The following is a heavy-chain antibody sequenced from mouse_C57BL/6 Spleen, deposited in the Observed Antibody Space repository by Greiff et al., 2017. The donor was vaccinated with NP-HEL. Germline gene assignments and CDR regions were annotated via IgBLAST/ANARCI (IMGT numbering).Heavy chain of an antibody. CDR3: ATSSYYYGSSLYFDY. J-gene: IGHJ2*01. Sequence: LKESGPELVKPGASVKISCKASGYSFTDYNMNWVKQSNGKSLEWIGVINPNYGTTSYNQKFKGKATLTVDQSSSTAYMQLNSLTSEDSAVYYCATSSYYYGSSLYFDYWGQGTTLTVSS. CDR1: GYSFTDYN. D-gene: IGHD1-1*01. CDR2: INPNYGTT. V-gene: IGHV1-39*01.